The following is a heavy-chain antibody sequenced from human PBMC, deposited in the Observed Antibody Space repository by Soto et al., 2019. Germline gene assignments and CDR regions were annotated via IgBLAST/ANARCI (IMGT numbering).Heavy chain of an antibody. CDR1: ELSSSNHA. Sequence: EVHLLESGGGLAQPGGSLRLSCAASELSSSNHAMTWVRQAPGKGLEWVSGISGTDGGAYYADSVKGRFTISRDNSRSTLYLQMNSLRVEDTAVYYCASGGLHGYTNGGLSYFHSWGQGTLVTVSS. CDR2: ISGTDGGA. V-gene: IGHV3-23*01. CDR3: ASGGLHGYTNGGLSYFHS. D-gene: IGHD5-18*01. J-gene: IGHJ4*02.